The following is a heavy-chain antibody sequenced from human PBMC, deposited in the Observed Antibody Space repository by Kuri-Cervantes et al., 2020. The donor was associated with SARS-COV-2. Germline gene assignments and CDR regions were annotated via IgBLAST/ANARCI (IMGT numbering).Heavy chain of an antibody. CDR3: ARSGNIVVVPAAIRVNWFDP. CDR1: GYSISSGYY. D-gene: IGHD2-2*02. J-gene: IGHJ5*02. CDR2: IYHSGST. Sequence: SETLSLTCAVSGYSISSGYYWGWIRQPPGKGLEWIGSIYHSGSTYYNPSLKSRVTIFVDTSKNQFSLKLSSVTAADTAVYYCARSGNIVVVPAAIRVNWFDPWGQGTLVTVSS. V-gene: IGHV4-38-2*01.